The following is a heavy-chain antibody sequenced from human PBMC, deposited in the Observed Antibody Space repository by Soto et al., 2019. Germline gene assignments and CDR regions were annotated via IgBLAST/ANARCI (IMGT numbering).Heavy chain of an antibody. Sequence: SGGSLRLSCVASGFTFSSYWMSWVRQAPGKGLEWVANIKQDGSEKNYVDSVKGRFTISRDNSKNTLYLQMNSLRAEDTAVYYCARDGRAAAFDIWGQGTMVTVSS. CDR1: GFTFSSYW. D-gene: IGHD6-25*01. CDR2: IKQDGSEK. V-gene: IGHV3-7*01. CDR3: ARDGRAAAFDI. J-gene: IGHJ3*02.